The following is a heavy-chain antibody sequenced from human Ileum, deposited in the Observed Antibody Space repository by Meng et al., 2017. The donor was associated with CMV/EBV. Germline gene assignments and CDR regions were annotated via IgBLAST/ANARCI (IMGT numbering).Heavy chain of an antibody. CDR1: GYTFTRNN. D-gene: IGHD1-26*01. J-gene: IGHJ4*02. CDR2: INTNTGNP. CDR3: ARDGLSGRYFDY. Sequence: CQTSGYTFTRNNIIWVRQAPGQGPEWMGWINTNTGNPTYAQGFTGRFVFSLDTSVNTAYLQITSLKPEDTAVYYCARDGLSGRYFDYWGQGSLVTVSS. V-gene: IGHV7-4-1*02.